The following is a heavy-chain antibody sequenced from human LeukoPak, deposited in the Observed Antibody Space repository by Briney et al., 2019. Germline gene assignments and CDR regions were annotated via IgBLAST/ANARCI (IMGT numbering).Heavy chain of an antibody. D-gene: IGHD3-16*02. J-gene: IGHJ4*02. CDR1: GFTVSSNY. CDR3: ARHVRGHDYVWGSYPSPFAY. CDR2: MYYSGST. Sequence: GSLRLSCAASGFTVSSNYMSWVRQAPGKGLEWIGSMYYSGSTYYNPSLKSRVTMSVDTSKNQFSLRLSSVTAADTAVYYCARHVRGHDYVWGSYPSPFAYWGQGTLVTVSS. V-gene: IGHV4-39*01.